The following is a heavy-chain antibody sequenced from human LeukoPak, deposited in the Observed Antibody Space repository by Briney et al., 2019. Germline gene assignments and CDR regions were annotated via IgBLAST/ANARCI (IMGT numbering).Heavy chain of an antibody. CDR2: IIPIFGTA. CDR3: ARETAAAGHTTITNYYYGMDV. Sequence: SVKVSCKASGGTFSSYAISWVRQAPGQGLEWMGGIIPIFGTANYAQKFQGRVTITADESTSTAYMELSSLRSEDTAVYYCARETAAAGHTTITNYYYGMDVWGQGTTVTVSS. J-gene: IGHJ6*02. D-gene: IGHD6-13*01. CDR1: GGTFSSYA. V-gene: IGHV1-69*13.